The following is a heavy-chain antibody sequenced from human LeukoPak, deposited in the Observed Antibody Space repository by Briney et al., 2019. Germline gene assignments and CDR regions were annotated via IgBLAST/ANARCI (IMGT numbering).Heavy chain of an antibody. CDR3: ARLVPEKVGATFWFDP. CDR1: GGSISSYY. J-gene: IGHJ5*02. CDR2: IYYSGST. D-gene: IGHD1-26*01. Sequence: SETLSLTCTVSGGSISSYYWSWIRQPPGKGLGWIGYIYYSGSTNYNPSLKSRVTISVDTSKNQFSLKLSSVTAADTAMYYCARLVPEKVGATFWFDPWGQGTLLTVSS. V-gene: IGHV4-59*08.